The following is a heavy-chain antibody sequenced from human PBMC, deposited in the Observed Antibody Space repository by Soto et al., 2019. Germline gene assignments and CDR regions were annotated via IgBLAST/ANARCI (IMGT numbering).Heavy chain of an antibody. Sequence: PSETLSLTCTVSGGSISSGGYYWSWIRQHPGKGLEWIGYISYRGSAYYSPSLKSRVTISEDTSKNQFSLKVNSVTAADTAVYYCARRMQNYYTMGVWGQGTTVTVS. CDR3: ARRMQNYYTMGV. CDR2: ISYRGSA. D-gene: IGHD2-15*01. J-gene: IGHJ6*02. V-gene: IGHV4-31*03. CDR1: GGSISSGGYY.